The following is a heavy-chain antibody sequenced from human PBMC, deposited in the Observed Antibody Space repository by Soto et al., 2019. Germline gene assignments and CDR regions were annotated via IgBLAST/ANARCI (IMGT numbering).Heavy chain of an antibody. CDR3: ASPTREWLPPASDYYYGMDV. D-gene: IGHD3-3*01. CDR2: IIPIFGTA. J-gene: IGHJ6*02. Sequence: QVQLVQSGDEVKKPGSSVKVSCKASGGTFSSYAISWVRQAPVQGLEWMGGIIPIFGTANYAQKFQGRVTITADKATSTAYMELCSLRSEDTAVYYCASPTREWLPPASDYYYGMDVWGQWTTVTVSS. CDR1: GGTFSSYA. V-gene: IGHV1-69*06.